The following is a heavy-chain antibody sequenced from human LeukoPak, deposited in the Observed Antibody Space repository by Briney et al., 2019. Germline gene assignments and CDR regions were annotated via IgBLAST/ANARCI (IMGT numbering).Heavy chain of an antibody. CDR3: AKDFAGAVADL. Sequence: GGSLRLSCAASGFTFSSYGMHWVRQAPGKGLEWVAVISYDGGNKYYADSVKGRFTISRDNSKNTLYLQMNSLRAEDTAVYYCAKDFAGAVADLWGQGTLVTVPS. V-gene: IGHV3-30*18. CDR1: GFTFSSYG. D-gene: IGHD6-19*01. J-gene: IGHJ4*02. CDR2: ISYDGGNK.